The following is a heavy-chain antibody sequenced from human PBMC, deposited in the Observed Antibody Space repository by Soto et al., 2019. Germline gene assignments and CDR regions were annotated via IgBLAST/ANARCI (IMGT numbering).Heavy chain of an antibody. CDR3: ARGCGAGGRCYYYYGMDV. V-gene: IGHV4-31*03. CDR1: GGSISSGGYY. Sequence: QVQLQESGXGXVXXXXTLSLTCTVSGGSISSGGYYWSWIRQHPGKGLEWIGYIYYSESTYYNPSLKSRVTISVDTSKNQFSLKLSSVTAADTAVYYCARGCGAGGRCYYYYGMDVWGQGTTVTVSS. CDR2: IYYSEST. D-gene: IGHD2-15*01. J-gene: IGHJ6*02.